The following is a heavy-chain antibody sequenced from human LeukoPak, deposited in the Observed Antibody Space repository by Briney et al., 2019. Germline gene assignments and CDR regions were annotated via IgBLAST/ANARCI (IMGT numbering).Heavy chain of an antibody. CDR3: ARDRPHYYGSGSYGY. D-gene: IGHD3-10*01. J-gene: IGHJ4*02. CDR1: GYSISSGYY. CDR2: IYHSGST. V-gene: IGHV4-38-2*02. Sequence: SETLSLTCTVSGYSISSGYYWGWIRQPPGKGLEWIGSIYHSGSTYYNPSLKSRVTISVDTSKNQFSLELSSVTAADTAVYYCARDRPHYYGSGSYGYWGQGTLVTVSS.